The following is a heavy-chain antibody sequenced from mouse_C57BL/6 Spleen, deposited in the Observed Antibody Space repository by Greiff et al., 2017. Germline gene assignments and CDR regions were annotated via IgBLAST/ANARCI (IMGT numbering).Heavy chain of an antibody. Sequence: QVQLQQSGAELVRPGTSVKLSCKASGYTFTSYWMHWVKQRPGQGLEWIGVIDPSDSYTNYNQKFKGKATLTVDTSSSTAYMQLSSLTSEDSAVYYCARSIITTVVARDYWGQGTTLTVSS. J-gene: IGHJ2*01. CDR3: ARSIITTVVARDY. V-gene: IGHV1-59*01. CDR2: IDPSDSYT. D-gene: IGHD1-1*01. CDR1: GYTFTSYW.